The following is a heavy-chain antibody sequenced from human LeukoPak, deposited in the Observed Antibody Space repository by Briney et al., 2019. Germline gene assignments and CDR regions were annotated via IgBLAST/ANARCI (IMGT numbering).Heavy chain of an antibody. J-gene: IGHJ4*02. CDR3: ARLSETPAFYPGGRYLYLAY. Sequence: ASVTVSCKASGYTFSSYDINWVRQAPGQGLEWMGWMNPSTGNTGYAQKFQGRVTITRDTSTSTAYMELSSLKSEDTAVYYCARLSETPAFYPGGRYLYLAYWGQGAQVTVSS. V-gene: IGHV1-8*01. D-gene: IGHD2-8*02. CDR1: GYTFSSYD. CDR2: MNPSTGNT.